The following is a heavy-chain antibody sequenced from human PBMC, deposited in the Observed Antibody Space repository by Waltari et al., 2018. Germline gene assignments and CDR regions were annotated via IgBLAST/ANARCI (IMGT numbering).Heavy chain of an antibody. Sequence: QVQLVESGGGVVQPGRSLRLACAASGFTFGSYGLHWFRQAPGTGLEWVAVITYDGSNKYYADSVKGRFTISRDNSKNTLYLQMNSLRAEDTAVYYCAKDRGGSSRGDYYYYGMDVWGQGTTVTVSS. CDR2: ITYDGSNK. V-gene: IGHV3-30*18. D-gene: IGHD1-26*01. CDR3: AKDRGGSSRGDYYYYGMDV. J-gene: IGHJ6*02. CDR1: GFTFGSYG.